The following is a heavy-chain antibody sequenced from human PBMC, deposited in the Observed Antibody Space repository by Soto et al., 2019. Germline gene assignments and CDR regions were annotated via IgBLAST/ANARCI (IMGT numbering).Heavy chain of an antibody. CDR3: ARVFTDSSGRYYYYGMDV. CDR2: ISYDGTKI. CDR1: GFTFSIYA. J-gene: IGHJ6*02. Sequence: GGSLRLSCTASGFTFSIYAVHWVRQAPGKGLEWVAIISYDGTKIDYADSVKGRFTISRDNSKNTLYLQMNSLRAEDTAVYYCARVFTDSSGRYYYYGMDVWGQGTTVTVSS. D-gene: IGHD6-25*01. V-gene: IGHV3-30*14.